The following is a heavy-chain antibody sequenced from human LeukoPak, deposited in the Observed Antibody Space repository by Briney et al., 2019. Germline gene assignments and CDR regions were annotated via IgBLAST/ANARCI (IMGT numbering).Heavy chain of an antibody. J-gene: IGHJ4*02. CDR3: AKDSRRIGYCSSTSCQFSDY. V-gene: IGHV3-23*01. Sequence: GGSLRLSCAAAGFTFSSYAMSWVRQAPGKGLEWVSSISGSGGSTYYADSVKGRFTISRDNSKNTLYLQMNSLRAEDTAVYYCAKDSRRIGYCSSTSCQFSDYWGQGTLVTVSS. CDR2: ISGSGGST. CDR1: GFTFSSYA. D-gene: IGHD2-2*01.